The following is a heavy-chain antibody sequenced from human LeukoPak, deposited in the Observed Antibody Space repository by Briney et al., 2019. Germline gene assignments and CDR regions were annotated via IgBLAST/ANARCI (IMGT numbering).Heavy chain of an antibody. CDR3: AQSLGSGNWIGNWFDP. V-gene: IGHV4-39*01. D-gene: IGHD1-1*01. CDR1: GGSISSSSHS. CDR2: IYYTGRT. Sequence: SETLSLTCTVSGGSISSSSHSWGGIRQPPWKGLEWTGTIYYTGRTYYNPSLESRLTISVDTSKNQFSLKLTSVTAADTAIYYCAQSLGSGNWIGNWFDPWGQGTLVTVSS. J-gene: IGHJ5*02.